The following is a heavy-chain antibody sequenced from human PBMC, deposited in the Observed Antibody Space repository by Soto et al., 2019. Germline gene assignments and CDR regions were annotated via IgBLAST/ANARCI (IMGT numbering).Heavy chain of an antibody. CDR3: ARDKITGLFDY. V-gene: IGHV4-34*01. D-gene: IGHD2-8*02. J-gene: IGHJ4*02. Sequence: QVQLQQWGAGLLKPSETLSLTCAVYGGSFSGYYWTWIRQPPGTGLEWIGEINHSGSTNYNPSLKSRVPISVDTSKHQFSLKLTSVTAADPAVYYCARDKITGLFDYGGQGTLVTVSS. CDR1: GGSFSGYY. CDR2: INHSGST.